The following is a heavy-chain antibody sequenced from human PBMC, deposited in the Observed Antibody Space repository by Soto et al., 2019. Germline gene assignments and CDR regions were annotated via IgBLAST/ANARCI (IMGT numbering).Heavy chain of an antibody. Sequence: SETLSLTCTVSGGSISSSSYYWGWIRQPPGKGLEWIGSIYYSGSTYYNPSLKSRVTISVDTSKNQFSLKLSSVTAADTAVYYCATLFGNYYGSGKTYYYYYYMDVWGKGTTVTVSS. CDR2: IYYSGST. D-gene: IGHD3-10*01. CDR3: ATLFGNYYGSGKTYYYYYYMDV. V-gene: IGHV4-39*01. CDR1: GGSISSSSYY. J-gene: IGHJ6*03.